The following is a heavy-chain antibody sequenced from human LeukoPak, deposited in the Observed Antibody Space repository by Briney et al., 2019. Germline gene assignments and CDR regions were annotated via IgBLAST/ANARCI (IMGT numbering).Heavy chain of an antibody. D-gene: IGHD3-10*01. CDR2: LTPLAGTP. V-gene: IGHV1-18*01. J-gene: IGHJ3*02. CDR1: GDTFGTFS. Sequence: GASVKVSCKASGDTFGTFSFNWVRQAPSEGLEWLGGLTPLAGTPNYAQKLQGRVTMTTDTSTSTAYMELRSLRSDDTAVYYCARDLYYGSGSRAFDIWGQGTMVTVSS. CDR3: ARDLYYGSGSRAFDI.